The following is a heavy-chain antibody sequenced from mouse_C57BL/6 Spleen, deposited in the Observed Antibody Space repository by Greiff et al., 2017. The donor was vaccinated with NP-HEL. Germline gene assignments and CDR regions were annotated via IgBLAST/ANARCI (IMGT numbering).Heavy chain of an antibody. CDR3: AREGRLPSWFAY. D-gene: IGHD2-2*01. Sequence: QVQLQQPGAELVRPGSSVKLSCKASGYTFTSYWMHWVKQRPIQGLEWIGNIDPSDSETQYNQKFKDKATLTVDKSSSTAYMQLSSLTSEDSAVYYCAREGRLPSWFAYWGQGTLVTVSA. CDR2: IDPSDSET. J-gene: IGHJ3*01. V-gene: IGHV1-52*01. CDR1: GYTFTSYW.